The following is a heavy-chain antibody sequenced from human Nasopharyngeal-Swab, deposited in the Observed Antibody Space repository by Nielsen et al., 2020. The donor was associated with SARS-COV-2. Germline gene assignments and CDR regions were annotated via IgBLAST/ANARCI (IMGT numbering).Heavy chain of an antibody. D-gene: IGHD3-3*01. Sequence: SVKVSCKASGGTFSSYAISWVRQAPGQGLEWMGGIIPIFGAANYAQKFQGRVTITADESTSTAYMELSSLRSEDTAVYYCARAHYRFLEWLPYWGQGTLVTVSS. CDR2: IIPIFGAA. CDR3: ARAHYRFLEWLPY. J-gene: IGHJ4*02. V-gene: IGHV1-69*13. CDR1: GGTFSSYA.